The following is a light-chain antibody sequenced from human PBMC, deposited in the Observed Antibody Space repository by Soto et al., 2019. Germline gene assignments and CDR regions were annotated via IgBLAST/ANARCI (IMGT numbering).Light chain of an antibody. J-gene: IGLJ3*02. CDR1: SSNIGNNY. Sequence: QSVLTQPPSVSAAPGQKVTISCSGSSSNIGNNYVSWYQQLPGTAPKLLIYDNNKRPSGIPDRFSGSKSGTSATLGITGLXXXXXXXXXXGTWDSSLSAGVFGGGTKLT. CDR3: GTWDSSLSAGV. CDR2: DNN. V-gene: IGLV1-51*01.